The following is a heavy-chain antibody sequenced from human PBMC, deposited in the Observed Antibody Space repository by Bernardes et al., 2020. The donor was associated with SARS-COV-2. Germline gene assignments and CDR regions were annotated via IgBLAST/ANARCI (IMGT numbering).Heavy chain of an antibody. Sequence: GGSLRLSCAASGFTLSSYWMHWVRQAPGKGLVWVSRINSDGSNTIYAYSVKGRFTISSDSSKNTLYLQMNSLRVEDTAVYYCARKTGHDYCMDVWGKGTPVTVSS. CDR3: ARKTGHDYCMDV. D-gene: IGHD3-10*01. J-gene: IGHJ6*03. CDR2: INSDGSNT. CDR1: GFTLSSYW. V-gene: IGHV3-74*01.